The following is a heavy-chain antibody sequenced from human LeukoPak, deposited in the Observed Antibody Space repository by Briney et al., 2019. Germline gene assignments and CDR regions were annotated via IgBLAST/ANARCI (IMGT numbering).Heavy chain of an antibody. D-gene: IGHD3-9*01. Sequence: GGSLRLSCAASGLTFNTYEMSWVRQAPGKGLEWVSSISSSSSYIYYADSVKGRFTISRDNAKNSLYLQMNSLRAEDTAVYYCARWDYDILTGYYNFDYWGQGTLVTVSS. J-gene: IGHJ4*02. V-gene: IGHV3-21*01. CDR2: ISSSSSYI. CDR3: ARWDYDILTGYYNFDY. CDR1: GLTFNTYE.